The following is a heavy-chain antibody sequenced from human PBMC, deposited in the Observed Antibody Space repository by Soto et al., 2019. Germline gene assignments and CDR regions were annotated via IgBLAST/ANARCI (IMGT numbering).Heavy chain of an antibody. CDR1: GFTFSSYG. CDR3: ARDTRPFYDILTGAYYYYGMDV. D-gene: IGHD3-9*01. CDR2: IWYDGSNK. V-gene: IGHV3-33*01. Sequence: QVQLVESGGGVVQPGRSLRLSCAASGFTFSSYGMHWVRQAPGKGLEWVAVIWYDGSNKYYADSVKGRFTISRDNSKNTLYLQMNSVRAEDTAVYYCARDTRPFYDILTGAYYYYGMDVWGQGTTVTVSS. J-gene: IGHJ6*02.